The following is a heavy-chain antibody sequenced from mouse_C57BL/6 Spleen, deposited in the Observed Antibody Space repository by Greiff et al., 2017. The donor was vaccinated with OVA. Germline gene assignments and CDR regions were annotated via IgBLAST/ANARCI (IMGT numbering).Heavy chain of an antibody. CDR3: ARDYTRVYFDY. D-gene: IGHD2-12*01. CDR2: IWSGGST. J-gene: IGHJ2*01. V-gene: IGHV2-2*01. CDR1: GFSLTSYG. Sequence: QVQLQQSGPGLVQPSQSLSITCTVSGFSLTSYGVHWVRQSPGKGLEWLGVIWSGGSTDYNAAFISRLSISKDNSKSQVFFKMNSLQADDTAINYCARDYTRVYFDYWGQGTTLTVSS.